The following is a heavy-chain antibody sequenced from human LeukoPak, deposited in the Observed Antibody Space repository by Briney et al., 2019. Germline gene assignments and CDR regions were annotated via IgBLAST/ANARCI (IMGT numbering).Heavy chain of an antibody. V-gene: IGHV3-74*01. CDR2: ITNDGSDA. J-gene: IGHJ5*02. D-gene: IGHD1-20*01. CDR3: AKGTSYNWNDGWFDP. Sequence: GGSLRLSCAASGFTFGTYWMHWVRQVPGGGLVWVSHITNDGSDANYADSVKGRFTISRDNAKNTVYLQMNSLRAEDTAVYYCAKGTSYNWNDGWFDPWGNGILVTVSS. CDR1: GFTFGTYW.